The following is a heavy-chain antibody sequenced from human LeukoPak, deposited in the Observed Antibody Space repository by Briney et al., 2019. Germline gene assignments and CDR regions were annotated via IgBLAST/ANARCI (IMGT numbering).Heavy chain of an antibody. V-gene: IGHV4-34*01. CDR2: INRRGST. D-gene: IGHD6-6*01. J-gene: IGHJ4*02. Sequence: SETLSLTCAVCGGSFSNYYWSWIRQPPGKGLEWIGEINRRGSTNYNPSLKSRVAILVDTSKNHFSLKLTSVTAADTAVYYCAGPGAARLDFWGQGTLVTVSS. CDR1: GGSFSNYY. CDR3: AGPGAARLDF.